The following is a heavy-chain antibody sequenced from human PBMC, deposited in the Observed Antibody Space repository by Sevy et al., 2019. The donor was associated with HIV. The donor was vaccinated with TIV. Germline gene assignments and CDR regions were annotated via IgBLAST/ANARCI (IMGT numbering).Heavy chain of an antibody. V-gene: IGHV3-30*09. D-gene: IGHD2-21*02. J-gene: IGHJ4*02. Sequence: GGSLRLSCAASGFTFSSDALLWVRQAPGKGLEWVSLISYDGSKKYYSDSVKGRFAISRDESKTTLFLQMNSLRSEDTGIYYCARVGVSYCTDDCYHRFDYWGRGTLVTVSS. CDR3: ARVGVSYCTDDCYHRFDY. CDR2: ISYDGSKK. CDR1: GFTFSSDA.